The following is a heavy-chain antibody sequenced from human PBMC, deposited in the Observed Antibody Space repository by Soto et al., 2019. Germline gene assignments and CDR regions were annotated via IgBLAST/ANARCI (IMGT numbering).Heavy chain of an antibody. J-gene: IGHJ6*02. V-gene: IGHV3-30-3*01. CDR2: ISYDGSNK. D-gene: IGHD6-6*01. Sequence: QLGGSLRLSCAASGFTFSSYAMHWVRQAPGKGLEWVAVISYDGSNKYYADSVKGRFTISRDNSKNTLYLQMNSLRAEDTAVYYCARVTIAARHRRAYYYYGMDVWGQGTTVTVSS. CDR3: ARVTIAARHRRAYYYYGMDV. CDR1: GFTFSSYA.